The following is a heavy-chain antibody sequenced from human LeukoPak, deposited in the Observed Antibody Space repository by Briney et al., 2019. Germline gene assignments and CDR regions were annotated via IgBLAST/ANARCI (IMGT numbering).Heavy chain of an antibody. J-gene: IGHJ4*02. CDR2: INHSGST. D-gene: IGHD2/OR15-2a*01. Sequence: SETLSLTCAVYGGSFSGYYWSWIRQPPGKGLEWIGEINHSGSTNYNPSLKSRVTISVDTSKNQFSLKLSSVTAADTAVYYCAREGGYCTSTTCFDYWGQGTLVTVSS. CDR1: GGSFSGYY. V-gene: IGHV4-34*01. CDR3: AREGGYCTSTTCFDY.